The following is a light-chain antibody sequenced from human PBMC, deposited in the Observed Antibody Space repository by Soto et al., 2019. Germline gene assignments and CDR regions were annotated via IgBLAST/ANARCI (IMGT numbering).Light chain of an antibody. CDR3: YSYTSSSTLV. V-gene: IGLV2-14*02. CDR1: SSDVGSYSF. Sequence: QSVLTQPASVSGSPGQSITISCTGTSSDVGSYSFVSWYQHHPGQAPKLMIYEDIKRPSGISNRFSGSKSGSTASLTISGLQPEDQADYYCYSYTSSSTLVFGTGTKVTVL. J-gene: IGLJ1*01. CDR2: EDI.